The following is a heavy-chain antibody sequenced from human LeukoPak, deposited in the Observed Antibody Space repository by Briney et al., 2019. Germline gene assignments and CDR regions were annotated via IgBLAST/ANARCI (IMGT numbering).Heavy chain of an antibody. CDR3: ARGGDYYDSSGYYDDAFDI. J-gene: IGHJ3*02. V-gene: IGHV1-2*02. CDR2: INSKSGGT. Sequence: ASVKVSCKASGYTFIGYYVHWVRQAPGQGLEWMGWINSKSGGTNYAQKFQGRVAMTRDTSISTAYMELSRLRSGDTAVYYCARGGDYYDSSGYYDDAFDIWGQGTMVTVSP. CDR1: GYTFIGYY. D-gene: IGHD3-22*01.